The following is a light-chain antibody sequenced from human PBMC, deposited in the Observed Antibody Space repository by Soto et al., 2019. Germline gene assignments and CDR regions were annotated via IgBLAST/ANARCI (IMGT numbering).Light chain of an antibody. CDR2: AAS. CDR1: QSITNS. V-gene: IGKV1-39*01. CDR3: QQTHSAPPYT. J-gene: IGKJ2*01. Sequence: DIQMTQSPSSLSASVGDRVTITCRASQSITNSLNWYQQKPGKAPKLLIYAASSLQRGVPSRFSGSGSETDFTLTISSLQPEDFATYYCQQTHSAPPYTFGQGTKVDIK.